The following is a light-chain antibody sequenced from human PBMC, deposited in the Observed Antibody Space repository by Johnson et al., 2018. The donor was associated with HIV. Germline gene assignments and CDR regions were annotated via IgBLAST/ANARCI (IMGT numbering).Light chain of an antibody. V-gene: IGLV1-51*01. J-gene: IGLJ1*01. CDR1: SSNIGNNY. CDR2: DNN. Sequence: QSVLTQPPSVSAAPGQKVTISCSGSSSNIGNNYVSWYQQLPGKAPKLLIYDNNKRPSGIPDRFSGSKSGTSATLGITGLQTGDEADYYGGTWENRMSVYVFGTGPKVTVL. CDR3: GTWENRMSVYV.